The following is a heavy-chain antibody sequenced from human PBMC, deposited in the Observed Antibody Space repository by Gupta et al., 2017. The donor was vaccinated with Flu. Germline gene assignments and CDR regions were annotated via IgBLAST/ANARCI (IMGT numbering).Heavy chain of an antibody. V-gene: IGHV3-9*01. J-gene: IGHJ6*02. CDR3: AASCSSTRCYNSRYNYAMDI. Sequence: VQLVESGGGWVQPGRSLRLSCSASGFTFDDYALHWVRQVPGKGLEWVSGISWNGDSEDYADSVKGRFTISRDNDKKFLYLQMTTLRPEDTALYYCAASCSSTRCYNSRYNYAMDIWGQGTMVTAS. CDR1: GFTFDDYA. CDR2: ISWNGDSE. D-gene: IGHD2-2*01.